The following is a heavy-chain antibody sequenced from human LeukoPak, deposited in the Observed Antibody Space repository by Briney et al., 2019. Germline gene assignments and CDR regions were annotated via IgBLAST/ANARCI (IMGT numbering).Heavy chain of an antibody. CDR1: GYTFTNYD. J-gene: IGHJ3*01. D-gene: IGHD2-21*02. V-gene: IGHV1-8*01. Sequence: GASVKVSCRASGYTFTNYDINRLRQATGQGLEWMAWMTPNSGNTGHEQKFQGRLTMTRDISISTAYMELSSLRSEDTAVYYCAFCGGDCGGAFDVWGQGTTVTVSS. CDR3: AFCGGDCGGAFDV. CDR2: MTPNSGNT.